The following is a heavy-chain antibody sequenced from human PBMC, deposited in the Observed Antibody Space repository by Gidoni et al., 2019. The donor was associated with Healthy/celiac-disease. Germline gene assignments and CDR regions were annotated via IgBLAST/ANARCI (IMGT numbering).Heavy chain of an antibody. Sequence: QVQLVQSGAEVKKPGASVKVSCKAYGYTFTGYYMHWVRQAPGQGLEWMGWINPTSGGTNYAQKFQGRVTMTRDTSISTAYMELSRLRSDDTAVYYCARDLEQWLVGWFDPWGQGTLVTVSS. CDR1: GYTFTGYY. V-gene: IGHV1-2*02. J-gene: IGHJ5*02. CDR3: ARDLEQWLVGWFDP. CDR2: INPTSGGT. D-gene: IGHD6-19*01.